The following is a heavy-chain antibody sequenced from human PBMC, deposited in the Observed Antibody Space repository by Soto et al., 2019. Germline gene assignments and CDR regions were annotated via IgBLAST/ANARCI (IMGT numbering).Heavy chain of an antibody. D-gene: IGHD2-15*01. CDR3: ARAAYCSVASCYLHYKAWSFHL. Sequence: QVQLVESGGGLVKPGGSLRLSCAASGFTFSDYYMSWIRQAPGKGLEWVSYISSSSSYTNYADSVKGRFTISRDNAKNALYLQMNSLRAQDTAVYYLARAAYCSVASCYLHYKAWSFHLWARGTLVTVSS. J-gene: IGHJ2*01. CDR2: ISSSSSYT. CDR1: GFTFSDYY. V-gene: IGHV3-11*05.